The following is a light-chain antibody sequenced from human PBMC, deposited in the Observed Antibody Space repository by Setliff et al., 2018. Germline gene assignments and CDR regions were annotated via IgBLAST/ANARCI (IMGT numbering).Light chain of an antibody. CDR3: LSYTNSDTVV. Sequence: QSALTQPASVSGSPGQSITISCTGTSSDIGGYKYVSWCQQHPGKAPKLMIYEVIKRPSGVSNRFSGSKSGNTASLTISGLQAEDEADYYCLSYTNSDTVVFGTGTKVHRP. CDR1: SSDIGGYKY. CDR2: EVI. V-gene: IGLV2-14*01. J-gene: IGLJ1*01.